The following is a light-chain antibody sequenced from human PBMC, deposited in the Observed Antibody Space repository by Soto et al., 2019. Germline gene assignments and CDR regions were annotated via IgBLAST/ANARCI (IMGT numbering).Light chain of an antibody. CDR1: SSDVGGYHY. CDR2: EVS. Sequence: QSVLTQPPSASGSPGQSVTISCTGTSSDVGGYHYVASYQQRPGKAPKLMIYEVSKRPSGVPDRFSGSKSGNTASLTVSGLQAEDEAGYYCTSYTGSNNLYVFGTGTKV. V-gene: IGLV2-8*01. J-gene: IGLJ1*01. CDR3: TSYTGSNNLYV.